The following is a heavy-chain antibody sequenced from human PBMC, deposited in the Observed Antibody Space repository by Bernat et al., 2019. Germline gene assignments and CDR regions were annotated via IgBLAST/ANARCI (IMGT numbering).Heavy chain of an antibody. CDR3: AKSATGTTFGSHY. D-gene: IGHD1-7*01. CDR1: GFTFSNHA. V-gene: IGHV3-23*04. CDR2: ISGNGIDT. Sequence: VQLVESGGGVVQPGGSLRLSCAASGFTFSNHAMNWVRQAPGKGLGWVSGISGNGIDTYYADSVKGRFTSSRDNSKNTMYLQLNSLRAEDTAVHYCAKSATGTTFGSHYWGQGTLVTVSS. J-gene: IGHJ4*02.